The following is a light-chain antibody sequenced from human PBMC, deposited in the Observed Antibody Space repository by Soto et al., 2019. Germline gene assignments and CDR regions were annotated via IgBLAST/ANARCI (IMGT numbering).Light chain of an antibody. CDR2: GAS. Sequence: EIVMTQSPATLSVSPGERATLSCRASQSVNNNLAWYQQKPGQAPRLLIYGASTTATGIPARFSGSGSGTEFTLTISSLQSEDFAVYYCQQYNNWPPFTFGPGTKVDIK. CDR3: QQYNNWPPFT. V-gene: IGKV3-15*01. J-gene: IGKJ3*01. CDR1: QSVNNN.